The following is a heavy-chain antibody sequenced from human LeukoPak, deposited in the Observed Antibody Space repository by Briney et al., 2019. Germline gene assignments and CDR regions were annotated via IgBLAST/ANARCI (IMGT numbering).Heavy chain of an antibody. CDR3: ARARCQLVPYFVS. CDR1: GYTFTDYY. J-gene: IGHJ4*02. D-gene: IGHD6-6*01. V-gene: IGHV1-2*06. Sequence: ASVKVSCKASGYTFTDYYMHWVRQAPGQGLEWMGRINPNSGGTNFAQKFQGRVAMTRDTSISTAYMELGSLRSDDTAVYYCARARCQLVPYFVSWGQGTLVTVSS. CDR2: INPNSGGT.